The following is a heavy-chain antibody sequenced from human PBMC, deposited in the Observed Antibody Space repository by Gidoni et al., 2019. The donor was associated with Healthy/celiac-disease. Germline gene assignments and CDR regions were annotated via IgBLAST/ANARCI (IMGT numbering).Heavy chain of an antibody. V-gene: IGHV3-73*02. CDR1: GFTFSVSA. CDR3: TSVSLVDTQGYYYYGMDV. J-gene: IGHJ6*02. CDR2: IRRKANSYAT. Sequence: EVQLVDSGVVLVQPGGSLHLSCAPSGFTFSVSAMHWVRQAPGKGLEWVGRIRRKANSYATAYAASVKGRFTISRDDSKNTAYLQMNSLKTEDTAVYYCTSVSLVDTQGYYYYGMDVWGQGTTVTVSS. D-gene: IGHD5-18*01.